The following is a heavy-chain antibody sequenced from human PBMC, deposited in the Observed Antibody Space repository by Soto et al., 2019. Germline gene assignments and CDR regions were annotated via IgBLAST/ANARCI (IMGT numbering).Heavy chain of an antibody. CDR2: ISGGGDTT. D-gene: IGHD3-10*01. CDR3: AKGRGGSGSLTPRVDF. J-gene: IGHJ4*02. Sequence: EVQLLESGGGLVQPGGSLRLSCAASGFTFNNYAMTWVRQAPGKGLAWVSAISGGGDTTSYADSVKGRFTVSRDGSKNTLYLQMSSLRAEDTALYYCAKGRGGSGSLTPRVDFWGQETLVTVSS. CDR1: GFTFNNYA. V-gene: IGHV3-23*01.